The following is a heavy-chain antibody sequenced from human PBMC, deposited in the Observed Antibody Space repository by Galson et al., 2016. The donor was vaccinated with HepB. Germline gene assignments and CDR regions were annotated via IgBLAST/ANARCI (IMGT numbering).Heavy chain of an antibody. V-gene: IGHV3-33*01. D-gene: IGHD3-22*01. CDR1: GFPFSSYG. CDR3: ARGPQTYNFDSSGYFYGPFDF. CDR2: IWFDGSDK. J-gene: IGHJ4*02. Sequence: SLRLSCAASGFPFSSYGMHWVRQAPGKGLEWVAIIWFDGSDKYYADSVKGRFTISRDNSKNTLFLQMNSLRAEDTAVYYCARGPQTYNFDSSGYFYGPFDFWGQGTLVTVSS.